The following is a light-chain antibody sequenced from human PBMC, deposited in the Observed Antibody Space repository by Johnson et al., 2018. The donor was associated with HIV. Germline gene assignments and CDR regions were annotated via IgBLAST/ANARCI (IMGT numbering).Light chain of an antibody. V-gene: IGLV1-51*01. CDR2: DNN. CDR1: TSNIGNNY. CDR3: GTWDSSLSANV. Sequence: QSVLSQPPSVSAAPGQKVTISCSGSTSNIGNNYVSWYQQFPGTAPKLLIYDNNKRPSGIPDRFSGSKSGTSATLGITGLQTGDEADYYCGTWDSSLSANVFGTGTKGTGL. J-gene: IGLJ1*01.